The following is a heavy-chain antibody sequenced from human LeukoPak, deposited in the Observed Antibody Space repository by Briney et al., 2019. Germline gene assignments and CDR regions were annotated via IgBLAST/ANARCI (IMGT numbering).Heavy chain of an antibody. CDR3: TGDALYGDPSYYYMDV. D-gene: IGHD4-17*01. J-gene: IGHJ6*03. Sequence: GGSLTLSCAASGFTFNWFWMSWVGQAPGKGREWVANIKKGGSDIYYLGSVRGRFTISRENAMNSLYLQMNSLRAEDTAVYYCTGDALYGDPSYYYMDVWGKGTTVTVSS. CDR1: GFTFNWFW. CDR2: IKKGGSDI. V-gene: IGHV3-7*01.